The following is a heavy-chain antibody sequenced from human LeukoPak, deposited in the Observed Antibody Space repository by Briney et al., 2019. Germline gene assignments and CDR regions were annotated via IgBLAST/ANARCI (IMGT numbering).Heavy chain of an antibody. CDR3: ARDGGSWSPLDY. Sequence: ASVKVSCKASGYTFTSYYMHWVRQAPGQGLEWMGIINPSGGSTSYAQKLQGRVTMTTDTSTSTAYMELRSLRSDDTAVYYCARDGGSWSPLDYWGQGTLVTVSS. D-gene: IGHD6-13*01. CDR1: GYTFTSYY. J-gene: IGHJ4*02. CDR2: INPSGGST. V-gene: IGHV1-46*01.